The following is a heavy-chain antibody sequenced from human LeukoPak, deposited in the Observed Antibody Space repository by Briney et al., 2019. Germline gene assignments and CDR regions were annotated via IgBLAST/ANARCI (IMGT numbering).Heavy chain of an antibody. J-gene: IGHJ4*02. CDR2: VDPEDGET. D-gene: IGHD5-18*01. Sequence: ASVKISCKVSGYTFTDYYMHWVQQAPGKGLEWMGLVDPEDGETIYAEKFQGRVTITADTSTDTAYMELSSLRSEDTAVYYCATASPDTAMLTGLIDYWGQRTLVTVSS. CDR1: GYTFTDYY. V-gene: IGHV1-69-2*01. CDR3: ATASPDTAMLTGLIDY.